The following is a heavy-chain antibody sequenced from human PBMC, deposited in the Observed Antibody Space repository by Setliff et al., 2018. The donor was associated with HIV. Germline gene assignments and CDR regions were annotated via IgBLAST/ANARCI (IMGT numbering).Heavy chain of an antibody. Sequence: GGSLRLSCAASGFTFSSYAMNWVRQAPGKGLEWVSSISGSGVNAYYADSVKGRFTISRDNAKNSLSLQMNSLRAEDTAVYYCARDYYGGYGDYDFGNYFDYWGQGTLVTVSS. CDR3: ARDYYGGYGDYDFGNYFDY. CDR1: GFTFSSYA. J-gene: IGHJ4*02. V-gene: IGHV3-23*01. CDR2: ISGSGVNA. D-gene: IGHD4-17*01.